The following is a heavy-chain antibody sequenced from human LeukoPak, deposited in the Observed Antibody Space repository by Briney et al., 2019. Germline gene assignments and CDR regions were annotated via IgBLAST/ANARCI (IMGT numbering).Heavy chain of an antibody. V-gene: IGHV4-61*05. Sequence: SETLSLTCTVSVGSISSSSYDWSSIRQPPGKGLDWIGCIYYSGSTNYNPSFKSRVTISVATSKNQFSLKLSSVTAADTAVYYCARGYSPKTYDYWGQGTLVTVSS. CDR2: IYYSGST. J-gene: IGHJ4*02. CDR3: ARGYSPKTYDY. D-gene: IGHD5-24*01. CDR1: VGSISSSSYD.